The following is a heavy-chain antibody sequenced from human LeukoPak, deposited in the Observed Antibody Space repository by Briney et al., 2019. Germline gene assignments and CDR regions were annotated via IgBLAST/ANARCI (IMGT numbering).Heavy chain of an antibody. Sequence: ASVKVSCKASGYTFTSYDINWVRQATGQGLEWMGWMNPNSGNTGYAQKFQGRVTITADKSTSTAYMELSSLRSEDTAVYYCARVSTLLPYNWFDPWGQGTLVTVSS. CDR1: GYTFTSYD. CDR3: ARVSTLLPYNWFDP. V-gene: IGHV1-8*01. CDR2: MNPNSGNT. D-gene: IGHD1-26*01. J-gene: IGHJ5*02.